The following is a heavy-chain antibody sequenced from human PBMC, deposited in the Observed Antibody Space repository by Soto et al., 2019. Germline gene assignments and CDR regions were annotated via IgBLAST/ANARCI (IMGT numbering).Heavy chain of an antibody. CDR3: ARGGYRTLAWFDP. V-gene: IGHV4-59*01. D-gene: IGHD5-18*01. CDR2: IYHSGTT. J-gene: IGHJ5*02. Sequence: QVQVQESGPGLVKPSETLSLTCTVSGGSISNYYWSWIRQSPGKGLEWIANIYHSGTTNYNLSHKGRVSISIDSSKNQVSLRSKSVTAADTAVYYCARGGYRTLAWFDPWGQGTLVTVSS. CDR1: GGSISNYY.